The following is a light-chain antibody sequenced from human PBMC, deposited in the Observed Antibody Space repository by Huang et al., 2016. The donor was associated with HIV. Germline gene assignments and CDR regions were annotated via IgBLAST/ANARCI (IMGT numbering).Light chain of an antibody. V-gene: IGKV1-13*02. Sequence: AIHLTQSPSSLSASVGDRVTITCRASQGISSALAWYQQKPGKVPKFLIYDSSSLESGVPSRFSGSASGTDFTLTISSLQPEDFATYYCQQFTFFGGGTKVEIK. CDR3: QQFTF. J-gene: IGKJ4*01. CDR2: DSS. CDR1: QGISSA.